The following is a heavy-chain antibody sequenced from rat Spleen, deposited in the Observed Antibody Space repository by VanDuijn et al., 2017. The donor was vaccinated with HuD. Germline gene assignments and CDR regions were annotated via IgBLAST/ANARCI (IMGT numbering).Heavy chain of an antibody. CDR1: GFTFSNYY. J-gene: IGHJ3*01. CDR2: ITTGGGS. V-gene: IGHV5-27*01. CDR3: TTFSDYATSPFAY. D-gene: IGHD1-6*01. Sequence: EVQLVESGGGLVQPGSSLKVSCVASGFTFSNYYMAWVRQAPTKGLEWVAYITTGGGSYYRDSVKGRFTISRDNAKSTLYLQMDSLRSEDTATYYCTTFSDYATSPFAYWGRGALVTVSS.